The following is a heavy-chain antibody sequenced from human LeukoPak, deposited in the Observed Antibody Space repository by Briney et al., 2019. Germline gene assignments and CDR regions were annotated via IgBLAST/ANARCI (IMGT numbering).Heavy chain of an antibody. Sequence: PSETLSLTCIVSGYSISSVYYWGWIQQPPGKGLEWIGSIYHSGSTYYNPSLKSRVTISVDTSKNQFSLKLSSVTAADTAMYYCARLRRVGATPFDYWGQGTLVTVSS. CDR3: ARLRRVGATPFDY. J-gene: IGHJ4*02. V-gene: IGHV4-38-2*02. CDR2: IYHSGST. CDR1: GYSISSVYY. D-gene: IGHD1-26*01.